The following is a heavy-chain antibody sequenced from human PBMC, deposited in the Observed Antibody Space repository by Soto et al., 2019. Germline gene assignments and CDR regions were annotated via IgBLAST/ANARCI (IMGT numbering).Heavy chain of an antibody. CDR1: GDSISSSKW. CDR2: IFHTGST. J-gene: IGHJ4*02. Sequence: QVQLQESGPGRVKSSGTLSLTCGVSGDSISSSKWWSWVRQPPGKGLEWIGDIFHTGSTNYNPSPNSRDTISIDKSKNQFSLRLSSVTAADTAVYYCAYSTGWYRIDNWGQGSLVTVSS. V-gene: IGHV4-4*02. D-gene: IGHD6-19*01. CDR3: AYSTGWYRIDN.